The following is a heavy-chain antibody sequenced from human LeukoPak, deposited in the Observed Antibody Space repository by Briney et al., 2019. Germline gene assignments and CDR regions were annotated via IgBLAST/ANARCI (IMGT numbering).Heavy chain of an antibody. J-gene: IGHJ4*02. V-gene: IGHV4-61*01. D-gene: IGHD1-26*01. CDR2: VYYSGST. CDR3: AREGGNYFDY. CDR1: GYSVTIGSYY. Sequence: SETLSLTRSVSGYSVTIGSYYWSWIRQAPGKGLEWIGSVYYSGSTNYNPSLKSRGTISVDTFKNQFSLRLSSVTAADTAVYYCAREGGNYFDYWGQGALVTVSS.